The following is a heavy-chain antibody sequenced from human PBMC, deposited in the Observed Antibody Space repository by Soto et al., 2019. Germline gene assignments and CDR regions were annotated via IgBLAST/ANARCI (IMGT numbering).Heavy chain of an antibody. J-gene: IGHJ4*02. D-gene: IGHD2-2*01. V-gene: IGHV1-46*01. CDR2: INPSGGST. Sequence: QVQLVQSGAEVKKSGASVKVSCKASGYTFTSYYMHWVRQAPGQGLEWKGIINPSGGSTRFAQKCQGRVNLTRDKSTSTVYMELSSLRSDDTAVYYCARDRCDTTSCYECDYWGQGTLVTVSS. CDR1: GYTFTSYY. CDR3: ARDRCDTTSCYECDY.